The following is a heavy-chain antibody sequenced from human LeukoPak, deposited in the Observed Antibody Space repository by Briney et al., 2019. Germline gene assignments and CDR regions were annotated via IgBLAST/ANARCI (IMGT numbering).Heavy chain of an antibody. CDR2: INPNSCGT. CDR3: ARGPPTIVVVITTGDFDS. D-gene: IGHD3-22*01. J-gene: IGHJ4*02. V-gene: IGHV1-2*02. Sequence: ASVKVSCKASVYTFTGYYIHWVRQAPGQGREWMGWINPNSCGTNYAQRFQGRVTMTRDTSISTAYMELRRLRSDDRAVYYCARGPPTIVVVITTGDFDSWGQGTLVTVSS. CDR1: VYTFTGYY.